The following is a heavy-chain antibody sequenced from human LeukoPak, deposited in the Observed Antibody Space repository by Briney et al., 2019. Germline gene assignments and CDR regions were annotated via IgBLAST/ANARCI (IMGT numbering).Heavy chain of an antibody. D-gene: IGHD3-16*01. CDR2: INHSGST. Sequence: PSETLSLTCAVYGGSFSGYYWSWIREPPGKGLEWIGEINHSGSTNYNPSLKSRVTISVDTSKNQFSLKLSSVTAADTAAYYCARRTALGGAFDTWGQGTMVTVSP. J-gene: IGHJ3*02. V-gene: IGHV4-34*01. CDR3: ARRTALGGAFDT. CDR1: GGSFSGYY.